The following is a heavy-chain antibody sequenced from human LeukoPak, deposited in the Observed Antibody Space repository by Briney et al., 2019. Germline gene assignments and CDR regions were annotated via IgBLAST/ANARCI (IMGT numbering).Heavy chain of an antibody. V-gene: IGHV4-4*02. J-gene: IGHJ4*02. CDR2: IYHSGST. Sequence: SGTLSLTCAVSGGSTSGTNWWSWVRQPPGKGLEWIGEIYHSGSTNYNPSLKSRVTISVDKSKNQFSLKLTSVTAADTAVYYCARNYGDNNFDYWGQGTLVTVSS. D-gene: IGHD4-17*01. CDR3: ARNYGDNNFDY. CDR1: GGSTSGTNW.